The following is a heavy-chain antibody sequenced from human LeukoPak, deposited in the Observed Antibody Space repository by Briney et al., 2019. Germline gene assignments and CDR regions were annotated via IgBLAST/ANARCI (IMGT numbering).Heavy chain of an antibody. V-gene: IGHV3-11*01. D-gene: IGHD5-18*01. CDR1: GFTFSDYY. CDR2: ISSSGSTI. J-gene: IGHJ1*01. CDR3: AVLTGYSYGYVFQH. Sequence: GGSLRLSCAASGFTFSDYYMSWIRQAPGKGLEWVSYISSSGSTIYYADSVKGRFTISRDNAKNSLYLQMNSLRAEDTAVYYCAVLTGYSYGYVFQHWGQGTLVTVSS.